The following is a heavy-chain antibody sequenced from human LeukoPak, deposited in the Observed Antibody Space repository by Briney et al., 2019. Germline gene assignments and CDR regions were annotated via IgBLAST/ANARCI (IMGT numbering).Heavy chain of an antibody. CDR1: GNTLTDLS. CDR3: AAEGQWSLVHYFNS. CDR2: FDPEDAVV. D-gene: IGHD2-15*01. Sequence: ASVKVSCKVSGNTLTDLSIHWVRQAPGKGLDWMGGFDPEDAVVVYAEKFQDRVTMTEDPSTDTAYLELSSLRSEDTAVYYCAAEGQWSLVHYFNSWGQGTLVTVSS. J-gene: IGHJ4*02. V-gene: IGHV1-24*01.